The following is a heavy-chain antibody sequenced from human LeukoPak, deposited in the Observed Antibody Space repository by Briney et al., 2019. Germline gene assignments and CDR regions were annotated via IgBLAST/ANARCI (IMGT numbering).Heavy chain of an antibody. Sequence: KASETLSLTCTVSGGSISSYYWSWIRQPPGKGLEWIGYIYYSGSTNYNPSLKSRVTISVDTSKNQFSLKLSSVTAADTAVYYCARGEPYYYGMDVWGQGTTVTVSS. V-gene: IGHV4-59*01. CDR3: ARGEPYYYGMDV. J-gene: IGHJ6*02. CDR1: GGSISSYY. CDR2: IYYSGST.